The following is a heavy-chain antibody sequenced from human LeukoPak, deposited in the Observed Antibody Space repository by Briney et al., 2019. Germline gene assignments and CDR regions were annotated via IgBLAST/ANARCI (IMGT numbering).Heavy chain of an antibody. CDR2: ISWNSGSI. V-gene: IGHV3-9*01. D-gene: IGHD4-17*01. J-gene: IGHJ3*02. CDR1: GFTFDDYA. CDR3: AKDLVLYGDYASGAFDI. Sequence: GRSLRLSCAASGFTFDDYAMHWVRQAPGKGLEWVSGISWNSGSIGYADSVKGRFTISRDNAKNSLYLQMNSLRAEDTALYYCAKDLVLYGDYASGAFDIWGQGTMVTVSS.